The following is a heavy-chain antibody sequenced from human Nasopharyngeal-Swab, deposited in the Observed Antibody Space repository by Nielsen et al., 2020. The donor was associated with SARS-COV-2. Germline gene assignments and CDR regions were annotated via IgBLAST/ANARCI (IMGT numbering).Heavy chain of an antibody. D-gene: IGHD3-9*01. CDR3: ARENYDILTGYRYYYYGMDV. J-gene: IGHJ6*02. CDR1: GFTFTSSA. Sequence: SVKVSCKASGFTFTSSAVQWVRQARGQRLEWIGWIVVGSGNTNYAQKLQGRVTMTTDISTSTAYMELRSLRSDDTAVYYCARENYDILTGYRYYYYGMDVWGQGTTVTVSS. V-gene: IGHV1-58*01. CDR2: IVVGSGNT.